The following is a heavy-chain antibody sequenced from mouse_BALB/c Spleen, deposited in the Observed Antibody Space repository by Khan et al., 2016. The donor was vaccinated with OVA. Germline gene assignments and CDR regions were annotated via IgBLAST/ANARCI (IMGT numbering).Heavy chain of an antibody. V-gene: IGHV1S135*01. CDR2: IDPFSGGT. Sequence: VQLQQSGPELMKPGASVKISCKASGYSFTSYYIHWVMQSHGKSLEWIGYIDPFSGGTTYNQKFEGKATLTVDKSSSKAYIHLSNLTSEDSAVXSGSRHGHVAWLTYWGQGTLVTVSA. CDR3: SRHGHVAWLTY. CDR1: GYSFTSYY. J-gene: IGHJ3*01. D-gene: IGHD2-2*01.